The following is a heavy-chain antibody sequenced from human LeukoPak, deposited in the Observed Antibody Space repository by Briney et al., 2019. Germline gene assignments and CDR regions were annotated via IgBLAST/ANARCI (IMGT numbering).Heavy chain of an antibody. CDR2: IIPILGIA. V-gene: IGHV1-69*02. J-gene: IGHJ5*02. CDR1: GYTFTSYY. Sequence: ASVKVSCKASGYTFTSYYMHWVRQAPGQGLEWMGRIIPILGIANYAQKFQGRVTITADKSTSTAYMELSSLRSEDTAVYYCARASGSYSWFDPWGQGTLVTVSS. CDR3: ARASGSYSWFDP. D-gene: IGHD1-26*01.